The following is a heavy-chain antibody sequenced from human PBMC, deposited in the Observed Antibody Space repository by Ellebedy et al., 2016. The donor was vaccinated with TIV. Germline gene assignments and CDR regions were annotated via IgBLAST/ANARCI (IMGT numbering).Heavy chain of an antibody. CDR1: GFTFDDYA. Sequence: SLKISCAASGFTFDDYAMHWVRQAPGKGLEWVSGISWNSGTIDYADSVKGRFTISRDNAKNCLYLQMNSLRAEDTALYYCSKGPTSRIMRDWFDPWGQGTLVTVSS. J-gene: IGHJ5*02. CDR3: SKGPTSRIMRDWFDP. CDR2: ISWNSGTI. V-gene: IGHV3-9*01. D-gene: IGHD5/OR15-5a*01.